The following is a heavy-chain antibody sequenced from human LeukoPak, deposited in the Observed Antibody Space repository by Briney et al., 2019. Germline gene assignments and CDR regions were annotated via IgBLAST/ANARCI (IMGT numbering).Heavy chain of an antibody. Sequence: SETLSLTCAVYGGSFSGYYWSWIRQPPGKGLEWIGEINHSGSTNYNPSLKSRVTISVDTSKNQFSLKLSSVTAADTAVYYCARGDVEMAIIRTFDIWGQGTMVTVSS. CDR1: GGSFSGYY. D-gene: IGHD5-24*01. CDR2: INHSGST. J-gene: IGHJ3*02. CDR3: ARGDVEMAIIRTFDI. V-gene: IGHV4-34*01.